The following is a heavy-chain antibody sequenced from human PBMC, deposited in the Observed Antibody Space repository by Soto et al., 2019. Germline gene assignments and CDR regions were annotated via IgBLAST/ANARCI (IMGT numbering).Heavy chain of an antibody. CDR2: IYHSGST. V-gene: IGHV4-30-2*01. D-gene: IGHD5-12*01. CDR3: AAGGGLPRYY. Sequence: QLQLQESGSGLVKPSQTLSLTCAVSGGSISSGGYSWSWIRQPPGKGLEWIGYIYHSGSTYYNPSLKTRVTISVDRSKNQFYLKLSPATAADTAVYYCAAGGGLPRYYWGQGTLVTLS. J-gene: IGHJ4*01. CDR1: GGSISSGGYS.